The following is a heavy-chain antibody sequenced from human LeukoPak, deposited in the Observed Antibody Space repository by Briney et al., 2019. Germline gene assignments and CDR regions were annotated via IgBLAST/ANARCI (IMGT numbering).Heavy chain of an antibody. Sequence: RASVKVSCKASGGTFSSYAISWVRQAPGQGHEWMGGIIPIFGTANYAQKFQGRVTITADESTSTAYMELSSLRSEDTAVYYCARGSGWDPWDYWGQGTLVTVSS. D-gene: IGHD6-19*01. J-gene: IGHJ4*02. V-gene: IGHV1-69*13. CDR2: IIPIFGTA. CDR1: GGTFSSYA. CDR3: ARGSGWDPWDY.